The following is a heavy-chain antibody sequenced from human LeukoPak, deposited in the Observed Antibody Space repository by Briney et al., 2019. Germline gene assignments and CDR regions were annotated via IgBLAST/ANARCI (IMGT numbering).Heavy chain of an antibody. CDR1: GGTFSSYA. J-gene: IGHJ1*01. D-gene: IGHD3-22*01. CDR3: ARAGYYDSSGYYFFQH. V-gene: IGHV1-46*01. CDR2: INPSGGST. Sequence: ASVTVSCKASGGTFSSYAISWVRQAPGQGLEWMGIINPSGGSTSYAQKFQGRVTMTRDTSTSTVYMELSSLRSEDTAVYYCARAGYYDSSGYYFFQHWGQGTLVTVSS.